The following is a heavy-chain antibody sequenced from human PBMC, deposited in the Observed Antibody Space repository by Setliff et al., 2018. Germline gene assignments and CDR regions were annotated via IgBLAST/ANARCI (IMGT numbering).Heavy chain of an antibody. CDR3: ARGPGQYYDILNGYFKGAPDF. D-gene: IGHD3-9*01. J-gene: IGHJ4*02. CDR2: IYSSGYT. V-gene: IGHV4-61*09. Sequence: TLSLTCTVSGDSITNGNNYWTWIRQPAGKGLEWIGQIYSSGYTEYNLSLKSRVTMSLDASENQFSLKLSSVTAADTAVYYCARGPGQYYDILNGYFKGAPDFWGQGTRVTVSS. CDR1: GDSITNGNNY.